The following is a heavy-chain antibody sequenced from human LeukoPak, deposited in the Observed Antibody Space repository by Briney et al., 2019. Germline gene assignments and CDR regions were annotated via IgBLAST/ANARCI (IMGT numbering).Heavy chain of an antibody. Sequence: SETLSLTCTVSGASINNNFWTWIRQPPGKGLEWIGYIYSSGSANYNPSLKSRVTISGDTSKNQISLKLTSVTAADTAVYFCARHRDYYDAWGQGTLVTVSS. CDR1: GASINNNF. D-gene: IGHD3-16*01. V-gene: IGHV4-59*08. J-gene: IGHJ5*02. CDR3: ARHRDYYDA. CDR2: IYSSGSA.